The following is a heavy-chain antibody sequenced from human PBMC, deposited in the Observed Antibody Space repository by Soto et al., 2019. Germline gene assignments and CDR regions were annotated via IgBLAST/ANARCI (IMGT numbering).Heavy chain of an antibody. D-gene: IGHD1-7*01. V-gene: IGHV3-73*01. J-gene: IGHJ5*02. Sequence: GGSLRLSCAASGFTFNIAAIHWVRQASGKGLEWVGLIRNKANGYATAYAASVRDRITVSRDDSKNMAFLEINSLKTEDTAVYYCARQGVALELDLWGQGTLVTVSS. CDR2: IRNKANGYAT. CDR3: ARQGVALELDL. CDR1: GFTFNIAA.